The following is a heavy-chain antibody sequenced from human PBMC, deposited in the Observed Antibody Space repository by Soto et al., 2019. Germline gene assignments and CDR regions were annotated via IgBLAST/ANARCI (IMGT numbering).Heavy chain of an antibody. CDR3: STRAYDTNGYYRFDP. Sequence: LSLTCAVYGGSFSGHSWTWIRQSPGKGLEWIGDINHSGRVNYSPSLKSRVTISLDTSKNQSSLTLSAVTAADTAMYYCSTRAYDTNGYYRFDPWGQGTLVTVSS. D-gene: IGHD3-22*01. CDR2: INHSGRV. J-gene: IGHJ5*01. CDR1: GGSFSGHS. V-gene: IGHV4-34*01.